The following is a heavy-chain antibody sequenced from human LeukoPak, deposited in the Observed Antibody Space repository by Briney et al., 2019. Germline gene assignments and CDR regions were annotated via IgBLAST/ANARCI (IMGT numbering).Heavy chain of an antibody. Sequence: GGSLRLSCAASGFTVSSNYMSWVRQAPGKGLEWVSVVYSGGSTHYADSVKGRYTISRDNSKNTLYLHMNSLRAEDTAVYYCATADSGSYYSGFDYWGQGTLVTVSS. CDR1: GFTVSSNY. CDR2: VYSGGST. D-gene: IGHD1-26*01. CDR3: ATADSGSYYSGFDY. V-gene: IGHV3-66*01. J-gene: IGHJ4*02.